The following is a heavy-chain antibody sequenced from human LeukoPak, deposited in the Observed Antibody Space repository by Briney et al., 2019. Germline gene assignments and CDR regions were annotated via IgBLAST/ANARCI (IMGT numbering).Heavy chain of an antibody. CDR2: ISSSSSYI. Sequence: KPGGSLRLSCAASGFTFSSYSMNWVRQAPGKGLEWVSSISSSSSYIYYADSVKGRFTISRDNAKNSLYLQMNSLRAEDMALYYCVKDKGRYYYYYMDVWGKGTTVTVSS. V-gene: IGHV3-21*04. CDR3: VKDKGRYYYYYMDV. J-gene: IGHJ6*03. CDR1: GFTFSSYS.